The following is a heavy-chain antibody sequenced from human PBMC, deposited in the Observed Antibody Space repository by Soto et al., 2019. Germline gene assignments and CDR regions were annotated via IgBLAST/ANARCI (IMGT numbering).Heavy chain of an antibody. J-gene: IGHJ6*02. D-gene: IGHD4-4*01. CDR2: ISYDGGHK. CDR3: ARVKTDYSNPRGPCFFYGMDV. CDR1: EFTFSSYA. V-gene: IGHV3-30-3*01. Sequence: QVQLVESGGGVVHPERSLRLSCSASEFTFSSYAMHWVRQAPCKGLDGVAGISYDGGHKFYGDSVRGRFTISRDSSKTTVFLQMNSLRPEDTAAYYWARVKTDYSNPRGPCFFYGMDVWGQGTKVTVSS.